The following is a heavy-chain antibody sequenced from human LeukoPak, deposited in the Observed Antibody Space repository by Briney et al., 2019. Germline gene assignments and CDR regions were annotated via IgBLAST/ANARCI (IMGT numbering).Heavy chain of an antibody. CDR2: ISGSGGST. V-gene: IGHV3-23*01. CDR3: ARKSYYDFWSGYFATFDY. Sequence: PGGSLRLSCAASGFTFSGYAMSWVRQAPGKGLEWVSAISGSGGSTYYADSVKGRFTISRDNSKNTLYLQMNSLRAEDTAVYYCARKSYYDFWSGYFATFDYWGQGTLVTVSS. CDR1: GFTFSGYA. J-gene: IGHJ4*02. D-gene: IGHD3-3*01.